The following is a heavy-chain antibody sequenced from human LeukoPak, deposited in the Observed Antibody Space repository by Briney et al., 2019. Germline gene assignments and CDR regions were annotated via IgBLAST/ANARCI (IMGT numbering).Heavy chain of an antibody. CDR3: AKDMGRITMIVVVIRTLDY. CDR1: GFTFSDYY. J-gene: IGHJ4*02. D-gene: IGHD3-22*01. V-gene: IGHV3-11*01. CDR2: ISSSGSTI. Sequence: GGSLRLSCSASGFTFSDYYMSWIRQAPGKGLEWVSYISSSGSTIYYADSVKGRFTISRDNAKNSLYLQMNSLRAEDTAVYYCAKDMGRITMIVVVIRTLDYWGQGTLVTVSS.